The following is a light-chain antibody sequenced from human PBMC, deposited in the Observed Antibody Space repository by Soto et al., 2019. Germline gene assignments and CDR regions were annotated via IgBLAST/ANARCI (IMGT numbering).Light chain of an antibody. Sequence: EIVLTQSPGTLSLSPVEIATLSFMASQSVSNTYLAWYQQKPGQAPRLLIYDASSRATGIPDRFSGSGSATDFTLTISRLEPEDFAVYYCQQYGRSPGLFTFGPGTKVDIK. CDR1: QSVSNTY. J-gene: IGKJ3*01. CDR2: DAS. V-gene: IGKV3-20*01. CDR3: QQYGRSPGLFT.